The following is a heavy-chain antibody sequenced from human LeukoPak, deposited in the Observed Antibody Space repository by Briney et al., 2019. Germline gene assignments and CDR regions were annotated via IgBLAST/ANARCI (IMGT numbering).Heavy chain of an antibody. CDR2: ISSNGGST. D-gene: IGHD1-26*01. Sequence: PGGSLRLSCAASGFTFSSHPMHWVRQAPGKGLEYVSRISSNGGSTYYADSVKGRFVISRDNSDNTMYLQMGSLRTEDMAVYYCARSSGSYGPFEFWGQGALVTVSS. V-gene: IGHV3-64*02. CDR1: GFTFSSHP. CDR3: ARSSGSYGPFEF. J-gene: IGHJ4*02.